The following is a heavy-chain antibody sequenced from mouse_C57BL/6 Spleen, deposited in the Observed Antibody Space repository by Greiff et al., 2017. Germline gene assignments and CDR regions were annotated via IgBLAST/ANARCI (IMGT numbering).Heavy chain of an antibody. CDR3: AYYDYDGWYFDV. V-gene: IGHV1-50*01. CDR1: GYTFTSYW. CDR2: IDPSDSYT. Sequence: QVHVKQPGAELVKPGASVKLSCKASGYTFTSYWMQWVKQRPGQGLEWIGEIDPSDSYTNYNQKFKGKATLTVDTSSSTAYMQLSSLTSEDSAVYYCAYYDYDGWYFDVWGTGTTVTVSS. D-gene: IGHD2-4*01. J-gene: IGHJ1*03.